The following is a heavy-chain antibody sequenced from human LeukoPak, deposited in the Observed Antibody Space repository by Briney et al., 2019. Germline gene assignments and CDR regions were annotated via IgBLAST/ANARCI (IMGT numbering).Heavy chain of an antibody. Sequence: PRGSLRLSCAASEFTFSSYSMNWVRQAPGKGLEWVSYITNSGNSKSYADSVKGRFTISRDNSKNTLYLQMNSLRAEDTAVYYCARETEGGFDYWGQGTLVTVSS. CDR2: ITNSGNSK. CDR1: EFTFSSYS. J-gene: IGHJ4*02. V-gene: IGHV3-48*01. CDR3: ARETEGGFDY. D-gene: IGHD1-26*01.